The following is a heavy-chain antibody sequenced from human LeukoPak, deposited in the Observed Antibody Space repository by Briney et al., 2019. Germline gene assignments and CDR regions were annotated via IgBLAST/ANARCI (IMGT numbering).Heavy chain of an antibody. J-gene: IGHJ4*02. Sequence: GGSLRLSCAASGFTFSTYNMNWVRQAPGKGLEWVSSITSSSSYTFYADSVRGRFPISRDNSKNTLYLQMNSLRAEDTAVYYCAKDRLADTAMGPFDYWGQGTLVTVSS. CDR1: GFTFSTYN. CDR2: ITSSSSYT. D-gene: IGHD5-18*01. CDR3: AKDRLADTAMGPFDY. V-gene: IGHV3-21*01.